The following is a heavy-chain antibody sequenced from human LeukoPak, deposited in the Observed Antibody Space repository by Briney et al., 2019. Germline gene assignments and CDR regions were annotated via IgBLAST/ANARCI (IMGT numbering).Heavy chain of an antibody. Sequence: ASVKVSCKASGGTFSSYAISRVRQAPGQGLGWMGRIIPIFGTANYAQKFQGRVTITTDESTSTAYMELSSLRSEDTAVYYCARDGYYGSGSRSFDYWGQGTLVTVSS. V-gene: IGHV1-69*05. CDR3: ARDGYYGSGSRSFDY. CDR2: IIPIFGTA. J-gene: IGHJ4*02. D-gene: IGHD3-10*01. CDR1: GGTFSSYA.